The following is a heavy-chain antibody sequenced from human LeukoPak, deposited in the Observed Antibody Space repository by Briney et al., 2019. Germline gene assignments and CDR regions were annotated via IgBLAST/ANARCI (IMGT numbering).Heavy chain of an antibody. CDR2: ISSSGSTI. CDR3: ARVVDTAMSMAYYYYMDV. J-gene: IGHJ6*03. D-gene: IGHD5-18*01. Sequence: GGSLRLSCAASGLTFSSYEMNWVRQAPGKGLEWVSYISSSGSTIYYADSVKGRFTISRDNAKNSLYLQMNSLRAEDTAVYYCARVVDTAMSMAYYYYMDVWGKGTTVTISS. CDR1: GLTFSSYE. V-gene: IGHV3-48*03.